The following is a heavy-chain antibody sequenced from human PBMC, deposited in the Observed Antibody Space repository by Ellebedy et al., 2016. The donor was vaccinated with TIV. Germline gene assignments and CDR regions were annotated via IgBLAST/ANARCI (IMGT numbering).Heavy chain of an antibody. CDR2: IKEDGSEK. Sequence: GESLKISXAASGFTFSGFWMIWVRQAPGKGLEWVASIKEDGSEKYYLDSVRGRLAISRDNVKNSLYLQMSSLRDEDTAVYYCARDGLYADYYYYYGMDVWGQGTTVTVSS. CDR1: GFTFSGFW. D-gene: IGHD3-16*01. J-gene: IGHJ6*02. V-gene: IGHV3-7*01. CDR3: ARDGLYADYYYYYGMDV.